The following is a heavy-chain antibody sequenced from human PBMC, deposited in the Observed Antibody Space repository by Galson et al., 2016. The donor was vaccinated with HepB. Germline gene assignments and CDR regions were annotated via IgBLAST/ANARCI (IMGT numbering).Heavy chain of an antibody. J-gene: IGHJ4*02. CDR3: AKGDDFWSGYYGGL. CDR2: ISGTGGTT. D-gene: IGHD3-3*01. V-gene: IGHV3-23*01. Sequence: SLRLSCAASGFTFSNYAMSWVRQAPGKGLEWVSGISGTGGTTYYEDAVKGRFTISRDISKNTLYLRMNSLRAEDTAVYYCAKGDDFWSGYYGGLWGQGTLVTVSS. CDR1: GFTFSNYA.